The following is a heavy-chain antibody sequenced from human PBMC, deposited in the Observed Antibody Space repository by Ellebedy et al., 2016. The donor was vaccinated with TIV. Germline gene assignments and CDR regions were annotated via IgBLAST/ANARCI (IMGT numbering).Heavy chain of an antibody. Sequence: SETLSLTCNVSGASISSYYWSWIRQPPGKGLEWIGYMSYSGSTNYNPTLKSRGTISVDTSMNRFSLELNSVTAADTAVYYCATITYYNFWSGFSRIDPWGQGTLVTVSS. CDR1: GASISSYY. D-gene: IGHD3-3*01. CDR3: ATITYYNFWSGFSRIDP. CDR2: MSYSGST. J-gene: IGHJ5*02. V-gene: IGHV4-59*08.